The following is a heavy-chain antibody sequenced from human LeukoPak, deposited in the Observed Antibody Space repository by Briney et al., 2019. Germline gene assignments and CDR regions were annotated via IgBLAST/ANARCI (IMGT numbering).Heavy chain of an antibody. CDR2: IYTSGST. CDR1: GGSISSGSYY. V-gene: IGHV4-61*02. D-gene: IGHD6-13*01. CDR3: ARDHPPWSSSWTHYGMDV. Sequence: PSQTLSLTCTVSGGSISSGSYYWSWIRQPAGKGLEWIGRIYTSGSTNYNPSLKSRVTISLDKSKNQFSLKLSSVTAADTAVYYCARDHPPWSSSWTHYGMDVWGQGTTVTVSS. J-gene: IGHJ6*02.